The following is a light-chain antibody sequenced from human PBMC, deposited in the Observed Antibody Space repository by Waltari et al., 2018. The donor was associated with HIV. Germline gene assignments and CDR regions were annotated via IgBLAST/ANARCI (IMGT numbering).Light chain of an antibody. CDR2: EVS. V-gene: IGLV2-14*01. CDR3: SSYTSSNTLVV. Sequence: QSAPPQPASVSGSPGPSITIPCTGTSSAVGDNNYVSWYQQRPGKAPKLIIYEVSHRPSGVSHRFSGSKSGNTASLTISGLQAEDEADYFCSSYTSSNTLVVFGGGTKLTVL. J-gene: IGLJ2*01. CDR1: SSAVGDNNY.